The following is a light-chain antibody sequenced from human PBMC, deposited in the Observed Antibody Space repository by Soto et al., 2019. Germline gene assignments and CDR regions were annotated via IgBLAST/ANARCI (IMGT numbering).Light chain of an antibody. V-gene: IGLV2-11*01. CDR2: DVS. Sequence: QSVLTQPRSVSGSPGQSVTISCTGTSSDVGDYDYLSWYQHHPGKAPKLMIYDVSQRPSGVPDRFSGSKSGNTASLTISGLQAEDEADYYCCSYAGSYTWVFGGGTKVTVL. CDR3: CSYAGSYTWV. J-gene: IGLJ3*02. CDR1: SSDVGDYDY.